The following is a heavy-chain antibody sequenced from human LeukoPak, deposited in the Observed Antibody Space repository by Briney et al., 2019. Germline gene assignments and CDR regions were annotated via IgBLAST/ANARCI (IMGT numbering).Heavy chain of an antibody. J-gene: IGHJ6*02. D-gene: IGHD5-24*01. V-gene: IGHV3-30*18. CDR3: AKDLEIYYYYYGMDV. CDR1: GFTFSSYS. Sequence: GGSLRLSCAASGFTFSSYSMNWVRQAPGKGLEWVAVISYDGSNKYYADSVKGRFTISRDNSKNTLYLQMNSLRAEDTAVYYCAKDLEIYYYYYGMDVWGQGTTVTVSS. CDR2: ISYDGSNK.